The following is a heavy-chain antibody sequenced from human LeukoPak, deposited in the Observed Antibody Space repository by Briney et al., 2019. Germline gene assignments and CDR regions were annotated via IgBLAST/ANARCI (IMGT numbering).Heavy chain of an antibody. CDR1: GFTFSGSA. CDR2: IRRKAYSYAT. CDR3: TTPRITMVRGEL. J-gene: IGHJ4*02. D-gene: IGHD3-10*01. V-gene: IGHV3-73*01. Sequence: GGSLRLSCAASGFTFSGSAMHWVRQASGKGLEWGGRIRRKAYSYATAYAASVKGSFTISRDDSKNTAYLQMNSLKTEDTAVYYCTTPRITMVRGELWGQGTLVTVSS.